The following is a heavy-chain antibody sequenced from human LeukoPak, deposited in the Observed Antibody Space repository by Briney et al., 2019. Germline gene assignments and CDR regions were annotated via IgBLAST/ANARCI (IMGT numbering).Heavy chain of an antibody. Sequence: GGSLRLSCAASGFTFGSYVMTWVRQAPGKGLEWVSSITGSGAGTYYADSVKGRFTISRDNSKNTLYLQMNSLRAEDTAVYYCARDVYDSSGYGYYFDYWGQGTLVTVSS. CDR2: ITGSGAGT. J-gene: IGHJ4*02. CDR1: GFTFGSYV. V-gene: IGHV3-23*01. D-gene: IGHD3-22*01. CDR3: ARDVYDSSGYGYYFDY.